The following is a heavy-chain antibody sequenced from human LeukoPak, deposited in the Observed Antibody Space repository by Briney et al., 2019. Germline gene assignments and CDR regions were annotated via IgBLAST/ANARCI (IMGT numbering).Heavy chain of an antibody. D-gene: IGHD3-22*01. V-gene: IGHV1-18*01. CDR1: XYTXTSYX. CDR3: AGSGDSSVDY. CDR2: ISAYNGNT. Sequence: SXYTXTSYXISWVRQAPGQGLEWMGWISAYNGNTNYAQKLQGRVTMTTDTSTSTAYMELRSLRSDDTAVYYCAGSGDSSVDYWGQGTLVTVSS. J-gene: IGHJ4*02.